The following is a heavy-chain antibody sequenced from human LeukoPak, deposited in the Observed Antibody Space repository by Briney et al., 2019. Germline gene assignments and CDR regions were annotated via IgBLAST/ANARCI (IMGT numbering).Heavy chain of an antibody. V-gene: IGHV4-38-2*01. CDR3: ARLGYCSTTSCYNWFDP. Sequence: PSETLSLTCAVSGYSISSGYYWGWIRQPPGKGLERIGSIYHSGSTYYNPSLKSRVTISVDTSKNQFSLKLSSVTAADTAVYYCARLGYCSTTSCYNWFDPWGQGTLVTVSS. J-gene: IGHJ5*02. D-gene: IGHD2-2*03. CDR1: GYSISSGYY. CDR2: IYHSGST.